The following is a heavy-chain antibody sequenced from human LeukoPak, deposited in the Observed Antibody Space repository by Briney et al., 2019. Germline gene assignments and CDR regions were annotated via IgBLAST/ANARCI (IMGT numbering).Heavy chain of an antibody. Sequence: SETLTLTCTVSGASISGSGYYWGWIRQPPGKGLEWIGSIYSSGSTYYNASLQSRVTISIETSKNQISLRLNSVTAADTAMYYCAKSGGYGLSDYWGQGTLVTVSS. CDR1: GASISGSGYY. J-gene: IGHJ4*02. CDR2: IYSSGST. CDR3: AKSGGYGLSDY. D-gene: IGHD1-26*01. V-gene: IGHV4-39*01.